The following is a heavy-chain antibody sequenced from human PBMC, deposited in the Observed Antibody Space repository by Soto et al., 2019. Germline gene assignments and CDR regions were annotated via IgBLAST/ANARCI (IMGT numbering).Heavy chain of an antibody. V-gene: IGHV1-69*01. CDR2: IIPIFGTA. CDR3: ARGYSSSAGNYYYYYYGMDV. J-gene: IGHJ6*02. Sequence: QVQLVQSGAEVKKPGSSVKVSCKASGGTFSSYAISWVRQAPGQGLEWMGGIIPIFGTANYAQKFQGRVTITAAEDTSTAYMELSSLRSEDTAVYYCARGYSSSAGNYYYYYYGMDVWGQGTTVTVSS. CDR1: GGTFSSYA. D-gene: IGHD6-6*01.